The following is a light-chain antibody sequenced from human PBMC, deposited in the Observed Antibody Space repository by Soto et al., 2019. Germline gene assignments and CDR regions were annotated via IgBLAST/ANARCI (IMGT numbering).Light chain of an antibody. Sequence: IPMTQSASTLSASLGERVTITCGASQSVSNWLAWYQQKPGKAPKLLIYDVSSLESGVPSRFSGSGSGTEFTLTISSLQTDDFAVYYCQQYNNWPWTFGQGTKVDIK. CDR3: QQYNNWPWT. CDR1: QSVSNW. V-gene: IGKV1-5*01. J-gene: IGKJ1*01. CDR2: DVS.